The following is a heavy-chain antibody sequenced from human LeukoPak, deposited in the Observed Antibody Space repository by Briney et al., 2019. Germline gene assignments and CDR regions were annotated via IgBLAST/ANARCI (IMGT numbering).Heavy chain of an antibody. Sequence: AETLSLTCTVSGGSISSSSYYWGWIRQPPGKGLEWIGSIYYSGSTYYNPSLRSRVTISVDTSKNQFSLKLSSVTAADTAVYYCASILGYCSSTSCRYFDYWGQGTLVTVSS. CDR3: ASILGYCSSTSCRYFDY. J-gene: IGHJ4*02. V-gene: IGHV4-39*01. CDR1: GGSISSSSYY. CDR2: IYYSGST. D-gene: IGHD2-2*01.